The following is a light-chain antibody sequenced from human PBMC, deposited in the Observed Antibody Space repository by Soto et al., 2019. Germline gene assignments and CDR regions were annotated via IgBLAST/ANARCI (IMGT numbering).Light chain of an antibody. V-gene: IGKV1-27*01. CDR1: QGISNY. CDR3: QQYNSAPLFT. J-gene: IGKJ3*01. Sequence: DIQMTQSPSSLSASVGDRVTITCRASQGISNYLAWYQQKPGKVPKLLIYAASTLQSGVPSWFSGSGSRTDFTLTISSLQPEDVACYSCQQYNSAPLFTFGPGTKVDI. CDR2: AAS.